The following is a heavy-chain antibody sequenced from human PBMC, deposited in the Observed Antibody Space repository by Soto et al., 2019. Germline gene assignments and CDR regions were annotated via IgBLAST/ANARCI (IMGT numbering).Heavy chain of an antibody. CDR1: GGSFSGYY. J-gene: IGHJ4*02. D-gene: IGHD5-12*01. Sequence: PSETLSLTCAVYGGSFSGYYWSWIRQPPGKGLEWIGEINHSGSTNYNPSLKSRVTISVDTSKNQFSLKLSSVTAADTAVYYCARGGLGGYYYGSYYFDYWGQGTLVTVSS. CDR3: ARGGLGGYYYGSYYFDY. CDR2: INHSGST. V-gene: IGHV4-34*01.